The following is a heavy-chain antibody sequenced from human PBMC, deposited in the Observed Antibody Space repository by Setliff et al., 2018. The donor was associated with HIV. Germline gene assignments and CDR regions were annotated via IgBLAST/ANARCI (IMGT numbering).Heavy chain of an antibody. Sequence: VSCKASGYTFNNYYMHWVRQAPGQGLEWMGIINPSGGTTSYAQKFQGRVTMTRSTSFSTAYMELSNLTSEDTAIYYCARKHKVSLGRGIVVLWGFDPWGQGTLVTVSS. CDR2: INPSGGTT. V-gene: IGHV1-46*02. J-gene: IGHJ5*02. CDR3: ARKHKVSLGRGIVVLWGFDP. D-gene: IGHD3-10*01. CDR1: GYTFNNYY.